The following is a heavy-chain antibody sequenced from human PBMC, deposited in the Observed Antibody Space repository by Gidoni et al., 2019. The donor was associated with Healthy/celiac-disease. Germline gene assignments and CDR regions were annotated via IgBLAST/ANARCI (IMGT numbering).Heavy chain of an antibody. CDR3: AKIRSRGYYYYGMDV. V-gene: IGHV3-30*18. D-gene: IGHD3-3*01. CDR1: GFTFSSYG. J-gene: IGHJ6*02. Sequence: QVQLVESGGGVVQPGRSLRLSCAASGFTFSSYGMHWVRQAPGKGLEWVAVISYDGSNKYYADSVKGRFTISRDNSKNTLYLQMNSLRAEDTAVYYCAKIRSRGYYYYGMDVWGQGTTVTVSS. CDR2: ISYDGSNK.